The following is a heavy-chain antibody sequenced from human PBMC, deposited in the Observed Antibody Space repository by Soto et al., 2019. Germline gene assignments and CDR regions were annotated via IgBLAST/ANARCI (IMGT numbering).Heavy chain of an antibody. Sequence: SETLSLTCTVSGGSISSTSYYWGWIRQPPGKGLEWIGSIYYSGSTYYNPSLKSRVTISVDTSKNQFSLKLSSVTAADTVVYYCARELRWLQDYGMDVWGQGTTVTVSS. J-gene: IGHJ6*02. V-gene: IGHV4-39*07. CDR2: IYYSGST. CDR3: ARELRWLQDYGMDV. D-gene: IGHD5-12*01. CDR1: GGSISSTSYY.